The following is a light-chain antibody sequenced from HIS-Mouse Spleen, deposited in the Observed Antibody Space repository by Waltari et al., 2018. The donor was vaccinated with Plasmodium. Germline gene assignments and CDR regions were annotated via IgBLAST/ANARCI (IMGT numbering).Light chain of an antibody. CDR3: QQYNNWRT. V-gene: IGKV3-15*01. J-gene: IGKJ5*01. CDR1: QSVSSN. Sequence: EIVMTQSPATLSVSPGERATLSCRASQSVSSNLAWYQQKPGQAPRFLIYGASTRATGIPARFSGSGSGTEFTLTISSMQSEDFAVYYCQQYNNWRTFGQGTRLEIK. CDR2: GAS.